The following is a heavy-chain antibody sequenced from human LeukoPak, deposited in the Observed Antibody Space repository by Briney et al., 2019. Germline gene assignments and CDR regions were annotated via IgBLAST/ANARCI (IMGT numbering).Heavy chain of an antibody. V-gene: IGHV3-48*03. D-gene: IGHD6-19*01. CDR2: ITSSGSTI. J-gene: IGHJ4*02. CDR3: TRTSKLVVAGNYFDY. CDR1: GFTFSNYE. Sequence: GGSLRLSCAASGFTFSNYEMNWVRQAPGKGLEWVSYITSSGSTIYYADSVKGRFTISRDNAKNSLYLQMNSLRAEDKAVYYCTRTSKLVVAGNYFDYWGQGTLVTVSS.